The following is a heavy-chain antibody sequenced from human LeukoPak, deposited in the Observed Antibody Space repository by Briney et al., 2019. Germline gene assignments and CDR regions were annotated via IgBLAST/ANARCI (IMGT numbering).Heavy chain of an antibody. CDR1: GFTFSSYA. Sequence: PGGSLRLSCAASGFTFSSYAMTWVRQAPGKGLEWVSYINHDGNDIYYGESVKGRFTISRDNAKNSLYLQMHTLRAEDTAVYYCAGDGTGVLPGDAFDIWSQGTMVTVSS. D-gene: IGHD1-1*01. V-gene: IGHV3-21*05. CDR2: INHDGNDI. CDR3: AGDGTGVLPGDAFDI. J-gene: IGHJ3*02.